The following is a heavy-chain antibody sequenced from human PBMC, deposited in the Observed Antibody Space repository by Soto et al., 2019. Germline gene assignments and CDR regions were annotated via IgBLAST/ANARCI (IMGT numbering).Heavy chain of an antibody. CDR1: GGSISSGGYY. D-gene: IGHD3-10*01. CDR3: ARDRGYTLGIDV. Sequence: QVQLQESGPGLVKPSQTLSLTCIVSGGSISSGGYYWTWIRQHPGKGLEWIGYIHDSVSTNYNPSLKSRRITSVDTSKNQFSLKMSSVTAADTAVYYCARDRGYTLGIDVWGPGTTVTVSS. J-gene: IGHJ6*02. V-gene: IGHV4-31*03. CDR2: IHDSVST.